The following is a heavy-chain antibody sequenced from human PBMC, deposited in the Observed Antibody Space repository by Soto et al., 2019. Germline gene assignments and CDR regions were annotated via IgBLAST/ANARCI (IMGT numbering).Heavy chain of an antibody. V-gene: IGHV3-72*01. CDR1: GFTFSDHY. J-gene: IGHJ4*02. D-gene: IGHD1-26*01. CDR2: SRNKAKSYST. Sequence: EVQLVESGGGLVQPGGSLRLYCAASGFTFSDHYMDWVRQAPGKGLEWVGRSRNKAKSYSTEYAASVKGRFTISRDESKNSLYRQMNSLKTEDTAVYYCARFSGSYTRGLDYWGKGTLVTVSS. CDR3: ARFSGSYTRGLDY.